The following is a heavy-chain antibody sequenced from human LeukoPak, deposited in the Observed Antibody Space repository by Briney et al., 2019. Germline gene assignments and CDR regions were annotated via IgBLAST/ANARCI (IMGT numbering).Heavy chain of an antibody. CDR2: IIPIFGTA. CDR1: GGTFSSYA. D-gene: IGHD1-1*01. V-gene: IGHV1-69*13. J-gene: IGHJ2*01. Sequence: SVKVSCKASGGTFSSYAISWVRQAPGQGLEWMGGIIPIFGTANYAQKFQGRVTITADESTSTAYMELSSLRSEDTAVYYCARHRRTTGTIGYWYFDLWGRGTLVTVSS. CDR3: ARHRRTTGTIGYWYFDL.